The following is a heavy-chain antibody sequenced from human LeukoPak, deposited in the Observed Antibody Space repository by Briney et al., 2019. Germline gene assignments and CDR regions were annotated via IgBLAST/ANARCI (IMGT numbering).Heavy chain of an antibody. CDR2: IRYDGSNK. CDR1: GFTFSSYG. CDR3: AKGLITFGGVIVD. J-gene: IGHJ4*02. D-gene: IGHD3-16*02. V-gene: IGHV3-30*02. Sequence: PGGSLRLSCAASGFTFSSYGMHWVRQAPGKGLEWVAFIRYDGSNKYYADSVKGRFTISRDNSKNALYLQMNSLRAEDTAVYYCAKGLITFGGVIVDWGQGTLVTVSS.